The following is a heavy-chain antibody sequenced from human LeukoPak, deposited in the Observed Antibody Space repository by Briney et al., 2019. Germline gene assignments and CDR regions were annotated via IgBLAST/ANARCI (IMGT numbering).Heavy chain of an antibody. CDR2: IYTSGST. J-gene: IGHJ3*02. V-gene: IGHV4-4*07. CDR3: ASQYYYDTLGAFDI. D-gene: IGHD3-22*01. CDR1: RGSIRRYY. Sequence: PSYSLSLTRMVSRGSIRRYYWSWLRQPAAKEREGIGRIYTSGSTNYNPSLKSRLTMSVDTSKNQFSLKLSSVTAADTAVYYCASQYYYDTLGAFDIRGQGTMVTVSS.